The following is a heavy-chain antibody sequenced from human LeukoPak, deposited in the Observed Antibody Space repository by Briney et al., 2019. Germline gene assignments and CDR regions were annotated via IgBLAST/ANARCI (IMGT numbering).Heavy chain of an antibody. Sequence: SETLSLTCAVYGGSFSGYYWSWIRQPPGKGLEWIGEINHSGSTNYNPSLKSRVTISVDTSKNQFSLKLSSVTAADTAVYYCAKRWLRKYFDYWGQGTLVTVSS. D-gene: IGHD5-24*01. J-gene: IGHJ4*02. CDR3: AKRWLRKYFDY. V-gene: IGHV4-34*01. CDR2: INHSGST. CDR1: GGSFSGYY.